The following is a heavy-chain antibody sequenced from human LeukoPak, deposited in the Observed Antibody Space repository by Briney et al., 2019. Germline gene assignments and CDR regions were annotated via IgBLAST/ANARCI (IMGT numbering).Heavy chain of an antibody. CDR2: ISGSSGTT. D-gene: IGHD6-19*01. CDR3: AKIRAPGQWHYYFDY. V-gene: IGHV3-23*01. Sequence: PGGSLRLSCIASGLVFSNYGMSWVRQAPGKRLEWVSAISGSSGTTYYADSVKGRFTISRDNSKNTLYLQMNSLRAEDTAIYYCAKIRAPGQWHYYFDYWGQGTLVTVSS. CDR1: GLVFSNYG. J-gene: IGHJ4*02.